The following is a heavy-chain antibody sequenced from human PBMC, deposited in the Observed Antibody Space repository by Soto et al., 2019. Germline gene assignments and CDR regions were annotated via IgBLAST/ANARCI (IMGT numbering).Heavy chain of an antibody. CDR2: ISGSGCST. J-gene: IGHJ3*02. CDR3: ATLRFLGRFEI. CDR1: GFTFSSYA. V-gene: IGHV3-23*01. D-gene: IGHD3-3*01. Sequence: EVQLLESGGGLVQPGGSLRLSCAASGFTFSSYAMSWVRQAPGKGLEWVSAISGSGCSTYYADSVKGRFTISRDNSKNTLYLQMNSLRAEDTAVYYCATLRFLGRFEIWGQGTMVTVSS.